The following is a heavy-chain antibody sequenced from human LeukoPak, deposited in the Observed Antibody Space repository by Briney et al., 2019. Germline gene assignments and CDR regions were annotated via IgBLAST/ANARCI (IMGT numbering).Heavy chain of an antibody. CDR3: ARGQPGVAAAGNLDY. V-gene: IGHV3-33*01. J-gene: IGHJ4*02. D-gene: IGHD6-13*01. Sequence: QTGGSLRLPCAASGFTFSSYAMHWVRQAPGKGLEWVAIIWSDGNNKYYADSVEGRFTISRDTSKNTLFLQMNSLRAEDTAVYYCARGQPGVAAAGNLDYWGQGTLVTVSS. CDR2: IWSDGNNK. CDR1: GFTFSSYA.